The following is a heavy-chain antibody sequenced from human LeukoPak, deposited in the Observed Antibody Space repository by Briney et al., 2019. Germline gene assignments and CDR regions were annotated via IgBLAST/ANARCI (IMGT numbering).Heavy chain of an antibody. CDR1: GFDFNSYA. Sequence: GGSLRLSCAASGFDFNSYALHWVRQAPGKGLESVAVISVNGRDKYYANSVKGRFSISRDNSKNTCSLQMNSLRVENSASYYCATLDWCHKYLVACGSSEFWGQGTLVSVSS. D-gene: IGHD2-21*01. J-gene: IGHJ4*02. CDR3: ATLDWCHKYLVACGSSEF. CDR2: ISVNGRDK. V-gene: IGHV3-30*01.